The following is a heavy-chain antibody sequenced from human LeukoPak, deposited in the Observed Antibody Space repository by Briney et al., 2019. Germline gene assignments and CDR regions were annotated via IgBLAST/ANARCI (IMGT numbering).Heavy chain of an antibody. Sequence: GGSLRLSCEASRFTVSINYMSCVRQAPGKGLEWVSAIYIGYTTYYADSVRGRFTISRDNSKNTLYLQMNSLRAEDTAVYYCAISESWYVDYWGQGTLVTVS. J-gene: IGHJ4*02. CDR3: AISESWYVDY. CDR1: RFTVSINY. CDR2: IYIGYTT. V-gene: IGHV3-66*01. D-gene: IGHD6-13*01.